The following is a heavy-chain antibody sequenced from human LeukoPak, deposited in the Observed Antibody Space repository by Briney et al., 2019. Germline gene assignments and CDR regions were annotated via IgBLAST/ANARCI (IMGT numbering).Heavy chain of an antibody. D-gene: IGHD6-19*01. CDR3: AKDMGYSSGWYEYGYFDY. Sequence: GGSLRLSCATSGFTFSSFWMHWVRQVPGKGLVWVSHINSDGSSTSSADSVKGRFTISRDNAKNTLYLQMNSLRAEDTAVYYCAKDMGYSSGWYEYGYFDYWGQGTLVTVSS. CDR1: GFTFSSFW. CDR2: INSDGSST. J-gene: IGHJ4*02. V-gene: IGHV3-74*01.